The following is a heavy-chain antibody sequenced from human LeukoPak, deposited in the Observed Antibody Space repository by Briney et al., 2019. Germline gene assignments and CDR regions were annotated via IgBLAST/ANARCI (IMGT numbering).Heavy chain of an antibody. CDR3: TTYRITVAGLVHY. CDR2: IKEDGTEK. CDR1: GFTFSSNW. Sequence: GGSLRLSCAASGFTFSSNWMSWVRQAPGKGLEWVANIKEDGTEKYHVDSVKGRFTISRDNAKNSLYLQMNSLRAEDTAVYYCTTYRITVAGLVHYWGQGTLVAVSS. D-gene: IGHD6-19*01. J-gene: IGHJ4*02. V-gene: IGHV3-7*05.